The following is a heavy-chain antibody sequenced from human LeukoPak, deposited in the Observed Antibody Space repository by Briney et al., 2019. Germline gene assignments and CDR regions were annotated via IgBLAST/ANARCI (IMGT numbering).Heavy chain of an antibody. D-gene: IGHD6-19*01. CDR1: GFTFTKCA. J-gene: IGHJ4*02. Sequence: GGSLRLSCVASGFTFTKCAMSWIRQAPGKGLEWVAIITATGDTAYYADSVKGRFTISKDNSRNTVYMQMDSLRAEDTAIYYCAGDRNSDWYSPLDYWGQGSQVTVSP. CDR2: ITATGDTA. CDR3: AGDRNSDWYSPLDY. V-gene: IGHV3-23*01.